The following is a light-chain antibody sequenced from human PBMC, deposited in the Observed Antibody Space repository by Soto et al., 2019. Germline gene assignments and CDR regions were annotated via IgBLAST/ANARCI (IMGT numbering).Light chain of an antibody. J-gene: IGLJ7*01. CDR1: NIGTKS. Sequence: SYELTQPPSVSVAPGVTARITCGGNNIGTKSVHGYQQKPGQAPILVIYYDSDRPSGIPERFSGSNSGNTATLTISRVEAGDEAYYYCQVWDSSSDHDVFGGGNQLTVL. V-gene: IGLV3-21*04. CDR2: YDS. CDR3: QVWDSSSDHDV.